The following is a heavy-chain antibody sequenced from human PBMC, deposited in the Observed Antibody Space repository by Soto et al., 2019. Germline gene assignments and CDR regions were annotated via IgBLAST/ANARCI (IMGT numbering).Heavy chain of an antibody. CDR1: GFTFSSYS. V-gene: IGHV3-48*01. D-gene: IGHD4-17*01. J-gene: IGHJ6*03. CDR2: ISSSSSTI. CDR3: ARDPTTVTTAESYMDV. Sequence: EMQLVESGGGLVQPGGSLRLSCAASGFTFSSYSMNWVRQAPGKGLEWVSYISSSSSTIYYADSVKGRFTISRDNAKNSLYLQMNSLRAEDTAVYYCARDPTTVTTAESYMDVWGKGTTVTVSS.